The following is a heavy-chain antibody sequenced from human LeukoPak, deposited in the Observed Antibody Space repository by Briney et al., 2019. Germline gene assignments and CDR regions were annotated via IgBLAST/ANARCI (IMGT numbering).Heavy chain of an antibody. J-gene: IGHJ4*02. CDR2: IYYSGST. CDR1: GGSISSSSYY. V-gene: IGHV4-39*07. D-gene: IGHD5-18*01. Sequence: SETLSLTCTVSGGSISSSSYYWGWIRQPPGKGLEWIGSIYYSGSTYYNPSLKSRVTISVDTSKNQFSLKLSSVTAADTAVYYCARVEVDTAMAFDYWGQGTLVTVSS. CDR3: ARVEVDTAMAFDY.